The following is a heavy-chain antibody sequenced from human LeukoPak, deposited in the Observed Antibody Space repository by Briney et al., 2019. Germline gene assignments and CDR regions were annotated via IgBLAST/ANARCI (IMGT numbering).Heavy chain of an antibody. J-gene: IGHJ3*02. CDR3: AKETYYYDSSGYYSDAFDI. CDR2: INGSGGST. Sequence: GGSLRLSCAASGFTFSSYAMSWVRQAPGKGLEWVSAINGSGGSTYYADSVKGRFTISRDNSKNTLYLQMNSLRAEDTAVYYCAKETYYYDSSGYYSDAFDIWGQGTMVTVSS. D-gene: IGHD3-22*01. CDR1: GFTFSSYA. V-gene: IGHV3-23*01.